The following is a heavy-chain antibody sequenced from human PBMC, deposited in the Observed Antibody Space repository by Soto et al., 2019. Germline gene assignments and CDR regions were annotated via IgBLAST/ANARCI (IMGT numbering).Heavy chain of an antibody. Sequence: QVQLVQSGAEVKKPGASVKVSCKTSGYTFTSHGISWVRQAPGQGLEWMGWISAYNGNTNYAQKLQGRVTMTTDTPTSTAYMELRSLRSDYTAVYYCARTYFSSARCYSDYWGQGTLVTVSS. CDR3: ARTYFSSARCYSDY. CDR1: GYTFTSHG. V-gene: IGHV1-18*04. CDR2: ISAYNGNT. J-gene: IGHJ4*02. D-gene: IGHD2-2*01.